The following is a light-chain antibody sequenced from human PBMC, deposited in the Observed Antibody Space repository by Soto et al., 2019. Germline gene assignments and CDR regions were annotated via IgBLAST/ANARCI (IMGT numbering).Light chain of an antibody. J-gene: IGKJ1*01. Sequence: EIVLTQSPATLSLSPGERATLSCGASESVSNSLAWYQQKPGLAPRLLIYDASSRATGIADRFSGSGSGTDFTLTISKLEPEDFAVYYCQQYQNSPRTFGQGTKVEIK. CDR2: DAS. CDR3: QQYQNSPRT. CDR1: ESVSNS. V-gene: IGKV3D-20*01.